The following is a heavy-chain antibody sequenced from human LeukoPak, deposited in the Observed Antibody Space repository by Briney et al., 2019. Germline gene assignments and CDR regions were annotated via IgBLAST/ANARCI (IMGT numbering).Heavy chain of an antibody. CDR3: ARGPLRDNGMDV. J-gene: IGHJ6*02. CDR1: GFTFGSYS. Sequence: GGSLRLSCAASGFTFGSYSMHWVRQAPGKGLEWVSSISSSSSYIYYADSVKGRFTISRDNAKNSLYLQMNSLRAEDTAVYYCARGPLRDNGMDVWGQGTTVTVSS. V-gene: IGHV3-21*01. CDR2: ISSSSSYI.